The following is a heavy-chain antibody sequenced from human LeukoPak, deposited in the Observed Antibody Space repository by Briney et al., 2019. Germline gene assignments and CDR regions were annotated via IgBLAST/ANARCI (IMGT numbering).Heavy chain of an antibody. V-gene: IGHV4-30-4*01. D-gene: IGHD5-12*01. CDR3: ASPSGYSGYGFVY. J-gene: IGHJ4*02. CDR1: GGSISSGDYY. CDR2: IYYSGST. Sequence: PSETLSLTCTVSGGSISSGDYYWSWIRQPPGKGLEWIGYIYYSGSTYYNPFLKSRGTISVDTSKNQFSLKLSSVTAADTAVYYCASPSGYSGYGFVYRGQGALVTVSS.